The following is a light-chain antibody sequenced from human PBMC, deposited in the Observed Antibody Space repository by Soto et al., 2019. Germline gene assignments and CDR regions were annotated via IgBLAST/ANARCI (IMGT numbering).Light chain of an antibody. Sequence: DCVMTQSPLSQAVTPGEPAAISCRSNQSLLHSNGKNYLDWFLQKPGQSPQVLINLGSNRASGVPDRFSGSGSGTDFTLKISRVEAEDVGVYYCMQGLHIPITFGQGTRLEIK. V-gene: IGKV2-28*01. CDR3: MQGLHIPIT. J-gene: IGKJ5*01. CDR1: QSLLHSNGKNY. CDR2: LGS.